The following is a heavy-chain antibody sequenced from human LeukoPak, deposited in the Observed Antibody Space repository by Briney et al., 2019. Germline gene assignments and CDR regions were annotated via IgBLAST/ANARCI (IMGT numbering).Heavy chain of an antibody. V-gene: IGHV4-59*01. CDR3: ARDWGVSARPGYMDV. Sequence: PSETLSLTCTVSGGSISSYYWSWIRQPPGKGLEWIGYIYYSGSTKYNPSLKSRVTISVDTSKNQFSLRLSSATAADTAVYYCARDWGVSARPGYMDVWGKGTTVTVSS. CDR1: GGSISSYY. J-gene: IGHJ6*03. D-gene: IGHD6-6*01. CDR2: IYYSGST.